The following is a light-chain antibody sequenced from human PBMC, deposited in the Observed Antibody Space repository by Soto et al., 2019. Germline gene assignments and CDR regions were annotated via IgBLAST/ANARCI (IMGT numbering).Light chain of an antibody. CDR1: SSNIGKNS. J-gene: IGLJ1*01. V-gene: IGLV1-47*02. Sequence: QSVLTQSPSASGPPGQRVTIPCSGSSSNIGKNSVYWYQQFPGTAPKLLIYSNNKRPSGVPDRFSASKSGTSASLAISGLRSEDEADYYCAAWDDGLNGYVFXTGTKVTVL. CDR3: AAWDDGLNGYV. CDR2: SNN.